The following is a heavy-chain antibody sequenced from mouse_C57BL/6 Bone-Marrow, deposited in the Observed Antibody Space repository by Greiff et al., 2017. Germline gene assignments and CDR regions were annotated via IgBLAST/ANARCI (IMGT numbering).Heavy chain of an antibody. CDR1: GFTFSSYG. CDR3: ARRRLLWLRRIAY. Sequence: EVQLVESGGDLVKPGGSLKLSCAASGFTFSSYGMSWVRQTPDKRLEWVATISSGGSYTYYPDSVKGRFTISRDNAKNTLYLQMSSLKSEDTAMYYCARRRLLWLRRIAYWGQGTLVTVSA. J-gene: IGHJ3*01. CDR2: ISSGGSYT. V-gene: IGHV5-6*01. D-gene: IGHD2-2*01.